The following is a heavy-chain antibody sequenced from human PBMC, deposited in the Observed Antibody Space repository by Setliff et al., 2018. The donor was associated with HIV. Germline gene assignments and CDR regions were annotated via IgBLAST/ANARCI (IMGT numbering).Heavy chain of an antibody. CDR1: GGSFSSFA. CDR3: ARGRWLQSFDY. J-gene: IGHJ4*02. V-gene: IGHV1-69*13. D-gene: IGHD5-12*01. Sequence: SVKVSCKVSGGSFSSFAISWVRQAPGHGLEWMGGIIPVSGTTNYAQKVQGRVTLSADESTSTAYMQLSSLTSEDTAVYYCARGRWLQSFDYWGQGTQVTVPS. CDR2: IIPVSGTT.